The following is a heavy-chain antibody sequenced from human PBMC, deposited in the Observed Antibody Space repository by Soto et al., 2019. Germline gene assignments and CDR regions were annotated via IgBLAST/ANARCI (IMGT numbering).Heavy chain of an antibody. V-gene: IGHV1-3*01. CDR3: ARGGEPAAANDRNYFDY. D-gene: IGHD2-2*01. CDR1: GYTFTKYA. Sequence: QVQLVQSGAEVKKPGASVKVSCKASGYTFTKYAMHWVRQAPGQRLEWMGWINAGNGNTKHSQKFQGRVTITRDTSASTDYMELSSLRSEDTAMYYCARGGEPAAANDRNYFDYWGQGTLVTVSS. CDR2: INAGNGNT. J-gene: IGHJ4*02.